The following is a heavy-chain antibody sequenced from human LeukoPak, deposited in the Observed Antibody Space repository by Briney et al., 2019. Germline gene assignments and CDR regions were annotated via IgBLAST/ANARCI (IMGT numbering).Heavy chain of an antibody. CDR3: ARGSRAFDC. Sequence: HSGGSLRLSCAASGFTFSSYAMSWVRQAPGKGLEWVSAISGSGGSTYYADSVKGRFTISRDNSKNTLYLQMDGLRAEDTAIYYCARGSRAFDCWGQGTLVTVSS. J-gene: IGHJ4*02. V-gene: IGHV3-23*01. D-gene: IGHD3-10*01. CDR1: GFTFSSYA. CDR2: ISGSGGST.